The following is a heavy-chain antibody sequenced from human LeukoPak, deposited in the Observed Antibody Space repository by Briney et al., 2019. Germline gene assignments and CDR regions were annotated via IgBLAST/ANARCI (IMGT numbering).Heavy chain of an antibody. CDR3: AGGHSSGSYFNAYHL. CDR1: EFTVSSNS. J-gene: IGHJ3*01. D-gene: IGHD3-22*01. Sequence: TGGSLRLSCAASEFTVSSNSMSWVRQAPGKGLELVSGVYSGGSTFYADSVKGRFTISRDSSKNTLYLQMNTLRAEDTAVYYCAGGHSSGSYFNAYHLWGQGTMITVSS. V-gene: IGHV3-53*01. CDR2: VYSGGST.